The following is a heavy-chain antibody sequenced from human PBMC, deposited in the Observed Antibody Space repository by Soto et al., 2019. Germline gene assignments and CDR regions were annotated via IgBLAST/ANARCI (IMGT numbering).Heavy chain of an antibody. CDR1: GGSISSGDYY. D-gene: IGHD3-3*01. CDR2: IYYSGST. V-gene: IGHV4-30-4*01. J-gene: IGHJ4*02. CDR3: ARGVADKWSGYPLFDY. Sequence: SETLSLTCTVSGGSISSGDYYWSWIRQPPGKGLEWIGYIYYSGSTYYNPSLKSRVTISVDTSKNQFSLKLSSVTAADTAVYYCARGVADKWSGYPLFDYWGQGTLVTVSS.